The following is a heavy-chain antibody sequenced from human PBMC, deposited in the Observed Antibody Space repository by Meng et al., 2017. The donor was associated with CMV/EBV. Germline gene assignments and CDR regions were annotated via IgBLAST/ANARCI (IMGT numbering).Heavy chain of an antibody. V-gene: IGHV1-8*03. D-gene: IGHD2-2*02. Sequence: ASVKVSCKASGYTFTTYDLNWVRQAPGQGLEWMGWMNPNSGNTGSAQKFQGGVTFSRNTSMNTAYMELSSLRSEDTAVYYCTRGHYYCRGISCYSLDYWGQGTLVTVSS. CDR2: MNPNSGNT. CDR3: TRGHYYCRGISCYSLDY. J-gene: IGHJ4*02. CDR1: GYTFTTYD.